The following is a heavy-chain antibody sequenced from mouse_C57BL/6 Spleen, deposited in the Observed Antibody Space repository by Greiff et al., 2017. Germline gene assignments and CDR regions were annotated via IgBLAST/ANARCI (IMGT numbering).Heavy chain of an antibody. D-gene: IGHD2-4*01. V-gene: IGHV1-7*01. Sequence: VQLQQSGAELAKPGASLKLSCTASGYTFTSYWMYWVKQRPGQGLEWIGYITPSSGYTKYNQKFKDKATLTADKSSSTAYMQLSSLTYEDSAVYYCARYSSIYYDYDGYYFDYWGQGTTLTVSS. CDR3: ARYSSIYYDYDGYYFDY. CDR2: ITPSSGYT. CDR1: GYTFTSYW. J-gene: IGHJ2*01.